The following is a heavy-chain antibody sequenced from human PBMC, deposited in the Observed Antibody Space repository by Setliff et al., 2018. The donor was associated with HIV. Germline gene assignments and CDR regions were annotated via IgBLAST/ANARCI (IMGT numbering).Heavy chain of an antibody. CDR2: ISWNSGSI. J-gene: IGHJ4*02. D-gene: IGHD3-22*01. CDR3: AKAMGSSGYYPDFDY. V-gene: IGHV3-9*01. Sequence: GGSLRLSCAASGFTFDDYAMHWARQAPGKGLEWVSGISWNSGSIGYADSVKGRFTISRDNAKNSLYLQMNSLRAEDTALYYCAKAMGSSGYYPDFDYWGQGTLVTVSS. CDR1: GFTFDDYA.